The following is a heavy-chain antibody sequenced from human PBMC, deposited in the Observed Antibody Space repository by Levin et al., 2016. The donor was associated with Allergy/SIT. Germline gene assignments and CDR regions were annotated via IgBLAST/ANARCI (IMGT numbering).Heavy chain of an antibody. CDR1: GGSFSSDYC. V-gene: IGHV4-39*01. J-gene: IGHJ4*02. D-gene: IGHD2-15*01. Sequence: SETLSLTCAVSGGSFSSDYCWDWIRQSPGKGLEWIGTVWFTGSIFYNPSLGSRATISIESSKDRFSLKLQSVTAADTAVYHCVRRYCSGNICYFFDYWGQGALVTVSS. CDR2: VWFTGSI. CDR3: VRRYCSGNICYFFDY.